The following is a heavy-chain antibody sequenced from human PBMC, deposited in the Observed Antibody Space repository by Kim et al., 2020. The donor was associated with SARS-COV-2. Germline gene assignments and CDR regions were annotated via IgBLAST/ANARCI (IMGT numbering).Heavy chain of an antibody. CDR1: GFTFTTFG. CDR3: ATGRYSSGWSFLPFDF. Sequence: GGSLRLSCAASGFTFTTFGMSWVRQAPGKGLEWVSSITSGGTYIYYADSVKGRFTISRDNAKNSLYLQMNSLRAEDTAVYYCATGRYSSGWSFLPFDFWGQGALVTVSS. D-gene: IGHD6-19*01. V-gene: IGHV3-21*01. CDR2: ITSGGTYI. J-gene: IGHJ4*02.